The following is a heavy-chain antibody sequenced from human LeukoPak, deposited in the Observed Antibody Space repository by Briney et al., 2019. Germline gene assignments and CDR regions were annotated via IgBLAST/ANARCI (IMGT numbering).Heavy chain of an antibody. J-gene: IGHJ6*04. CDR3: AELGITMIGGV. CDR2: ISYDGSNK. D-gene: IGHD3-10*02. V-gene: IGHV3-30*18. CDR1: GFTFSSYG. Sequence: GGSLRLSCAASGFTFSSYGMQWVRQAPGKGLEWVSVISYDGSNKYYADSAKGRFTISRDNSKNTLYLQMNSLRAEDTAVYYCAELGITMIGGVWGKGTTVTISS.